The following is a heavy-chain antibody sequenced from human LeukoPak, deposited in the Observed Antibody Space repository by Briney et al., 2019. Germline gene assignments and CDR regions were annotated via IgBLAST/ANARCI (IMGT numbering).Heavy chain of an antibody. Sequence: PSETLSLTCTVSGGSIGRFYWGWVRQPPGKGLEWIGYIYDTGTTNYNPSLKSRVTISLDTSKNQFSLKLSSVTAADTAVYYCGRDSRWDAFDIWGLGTMVTVSS. J-gene: IGHJ3*02. CDR1: GGSIGRFY. V-gene: IGHV4-59*01. CDR3: GRDSRWDAFDI. CDR2: IYDTGTT.